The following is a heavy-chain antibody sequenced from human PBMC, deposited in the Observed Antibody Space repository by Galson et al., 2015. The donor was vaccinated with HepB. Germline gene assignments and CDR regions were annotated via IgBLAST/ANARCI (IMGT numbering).Heavy chain of an antibody. D-gene: IGHD2-15*01. CDR1: GYTFSTYS. CDR2: INTYNRYT. CDR3: ARGAVVAVVRANLNNWSDP. Sequence: SVKVSCKASGYTFSTYSVTWVRQAPGQGLEWMGWINTYNRYTNYAQKFQGRVTMTTDTSTNTAYLELRRLRSDDTAVYYCARGAVVAVVRANLNNWSDPWGQGTLVTVSS. V-gene: IGHV1-18*01. J-gene: IGHJ5*02.